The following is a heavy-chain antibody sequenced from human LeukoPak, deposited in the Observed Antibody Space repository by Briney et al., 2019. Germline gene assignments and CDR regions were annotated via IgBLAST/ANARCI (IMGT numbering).Heavy chain of an antibody. Sequence: GSLRIPCAASGFLFSNYALNWVRQVPGKGLEWVPTISSRGDSTYVADSVKGRFTISRDNSKNSLYLQMNTVRAEDTAVYYCVKGPRPDITVAHTVENWGQGTLVTVSS. D-gene: IGHD6-19*01. CDR3: VKGPRPDITVAHTVEN. V-gene: IGHV3-23*01. CDR1: GFLFSNYA. CDR2: ISSRGDST. J-gene: IGHJ4*02.